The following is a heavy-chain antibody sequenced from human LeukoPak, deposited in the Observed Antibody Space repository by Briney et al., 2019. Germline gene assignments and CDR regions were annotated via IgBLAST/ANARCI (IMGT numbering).Heavy chain of an antibody. Sequence: PSETLSLTCTVSGGSISSYYWSWIRQPAGKGLEWIGRIYTSGSTNYNPSLKSRVTMSVDTSKNQFSLKLSSVTAADTAVYYCARVIAGYFDRSRWYFDLWGRGTLVTVSS. V-gene: IGHV4-4*07. J-gene: IGHJ2*01. CDR3: ARVIAGYFDRSRWYFDL. CDR2: IYTSGST. D-gene: IGHD3-9*01. CDR1: GGSISSYY.